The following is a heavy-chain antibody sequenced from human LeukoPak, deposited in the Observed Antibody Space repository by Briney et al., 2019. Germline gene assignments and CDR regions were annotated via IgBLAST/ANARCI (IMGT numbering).Heavy chain of an antibody. CDR3: AREDPQTTVPEGMDV. CDR2: IYYSGTT. D-gene: IGHD4-17*01. J-gene: IGHJ6*02. V-gene: IGHV4-59*01. Sequence: PSETLSPTCTASGGSISYYYWSWIRQSPGKGLEWIGYIYYSGTTNYNPSLKSRVTISVDTSKNQFSLQLRSVTAADTAVYYCAREDPQTTVPEGMDVWGQGTTVTVSS. CDR1: GGSISYYY.